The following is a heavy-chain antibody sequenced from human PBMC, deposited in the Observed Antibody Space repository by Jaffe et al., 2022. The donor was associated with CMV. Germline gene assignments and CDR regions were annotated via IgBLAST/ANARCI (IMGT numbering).Heavy chain of an antibody. Sequence: QVTLRESGPALVKPTQTLTLTCTFSGFSLSTSGMCVSWIRQPPGKALEWLALIDWDDDKYYSTSLKTRLTISKDTSKNQVVLTMTNMDPVDTATYYCARIREATYYDFWSGYYKGPLYYYYGMDVWGQGTTVTVSS. V-gene: IGHV2-70*01. CDR1: GFSLSTSGMC. D-gene: IGHD3-3*01. J-gene: IGHJ6*02. CDR2: IDWDDDK. CDR3: ARIREATYYDFWSGYYKGPLYYYYGMDV.